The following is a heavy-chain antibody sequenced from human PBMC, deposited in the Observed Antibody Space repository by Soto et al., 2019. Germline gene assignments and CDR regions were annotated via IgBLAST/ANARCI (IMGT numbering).Heavy chain of an antibody. J-gene: IGHJ5*02. CDR1: GFTVSSNY. CDR2: IYSGGNK. D-gene: IGHD3-10*01. CDR3: AGGFYGSVWLYH. V-gene: IGHV3-53*02. Sequence: EVQMVETGGGLIQPGGSLRLSCAASGFTVSSNYMNWVRQAPGKGLEWISAIYSGGNKYYADSVKGRFTISRDNSKNTVHLQMNSLRAEDTAVYYCAGGFYGSVWLYHWGQGTLVTVSS.